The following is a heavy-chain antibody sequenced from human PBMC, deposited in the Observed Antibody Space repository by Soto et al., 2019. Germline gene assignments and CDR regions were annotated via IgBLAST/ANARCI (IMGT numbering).Heavy chain of an antibody. CDR3: ARRSHFYYDSSGYHDAFDI. Sequence: VQLQESGPGLVKPSETLSLTCTVSGGSISSYYWSWIRQPAGKGLEWIGRIYTSGSTNYNPSLKSRVTMSVDTSKNQFSLKLSSVTAADTAVYYCARRSHFYYDSSGYHDAFDIWGQGTMVTVSS. V-gene: IGHV4-4*07. CDR2: IYTSGST. J-gene: IGHJ3*02. CDR1: GGSISSYY. D-gene: IGHD3-22*01.